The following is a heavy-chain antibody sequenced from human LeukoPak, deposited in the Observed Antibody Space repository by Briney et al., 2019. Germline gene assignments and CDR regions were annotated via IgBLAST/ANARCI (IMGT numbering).Heavy chain of an antibody. Sequence: SETLSLTCTVSGGSISTSRHYWGWIRQPPGKGLEWIGSMYYSGSTYYNPSLKSRVTISVDTYKSRFSLKLSSVTAADTAVYYCARGLAVAGGPPPGYWGQGTLVTVSS. CDR2: MYYSGST. J-gene: IGHJ4*02. D-gene: IGHD6-19*01. CDR1: GGSISTSRHY. CDR3: ARGLAVAGGPPPGY. V-gene: IGHV4-39*01.